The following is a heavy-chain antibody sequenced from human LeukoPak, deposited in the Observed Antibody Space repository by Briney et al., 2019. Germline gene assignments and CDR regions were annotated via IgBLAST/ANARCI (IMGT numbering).Heavy chain of an antibody. CDR3: ARGFALDF. V-gene: IGHV6-1*01. J-gene: IGHJ3*01. CDR1: GDTVSSNSAA. CDR2: TYYRSKWYY. Sequence: SQTLSLTCGISGDTVSSNSAAWNWIRQSPSRGLEWLGRTYYRSKWYYDYAVSVKSRITISPDTSKNQFSLQLNSVTADDTAAYYCARGFALDFWGQGTMVTVSS.